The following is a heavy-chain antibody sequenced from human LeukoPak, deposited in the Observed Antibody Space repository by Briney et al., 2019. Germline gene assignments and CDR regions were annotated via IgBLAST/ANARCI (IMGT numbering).Heavy chain of an antibody. D-gene: IGHD3-22*01. V-gene: IGHV3-43*02. J-gene: IGHJ5*01. CDR2: ISGDGGST. CDR3: ARESDSSGWYDS. CDR1: GFSFDDYA. Sequence: GGSLRLSCAAPGFSFDDYAIHWVRQAPGKGLEWVSLISGDGGSTFYADSVKGRFTISRDNSKNSLYLQMSSLRSEDTALYYCARESDSSGWYDSWGQGTLVTVSS.